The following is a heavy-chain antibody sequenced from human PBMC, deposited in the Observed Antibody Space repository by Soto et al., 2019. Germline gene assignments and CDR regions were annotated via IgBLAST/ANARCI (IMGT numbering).Heavy chain of an antibody. D-gene: IGHD2-15*01. V-gene: IGHV4-34*01. Sequence: SETLSLTCSVSGTSVSGYFWSWIRQPPGKGLEWIGEINHSGTTSYSPSLDSRVTTSVDTSKNQFSLRLSSVTAADTAIYYCARRYCSDSYCSYFDYWGRGTLVTVSS. CDR3: ARRYCSDSYCSYFDY. J-gene: IGHJ4*02. CDR2: INHSGTT. CDR1: GTSVSGYF.